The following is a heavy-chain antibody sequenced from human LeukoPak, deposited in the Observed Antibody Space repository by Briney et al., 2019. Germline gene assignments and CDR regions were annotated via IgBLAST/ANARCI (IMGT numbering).Heavy chain of an antibody. Sequence: PGGTLCLTCAASGFSISSYYRSWIRQPPGKGLEWVGYIYYSGSTNYNHSLKSRETISVDTSKTQFSLKLSSVTASDSAVDYCASAVTPGKFDYWGQGTLVTVSS. CDR1: GFSISSYY. V-gene: IGHV4-59*01. CDR3: ASAVTPGKFDY. D-gene: IGHD4-17*01. CDR2: IYYSGST. J-gene: IGHJ4*02.